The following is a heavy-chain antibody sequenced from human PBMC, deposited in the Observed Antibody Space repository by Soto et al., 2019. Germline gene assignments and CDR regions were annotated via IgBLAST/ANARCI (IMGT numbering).Heavy chain of an antibody. J-gene: IGHJ4*02. D-gene: IGHD5-18*01. V-gene: IGHV3-21*01. Sequence: EVQLVESGGGLVKPGGSLRLSCAASGFTFSSYSMKWVRQAPGKGLEWVSSISSSSSYIYYADSVKGRFTISRDNAKNSLYLQMNSLRPEDTAVYYCARDQPGYSYGYGLGYWGQGTLVTVSS. CDR3: ARDQPGYSYGYGLGY. CDR2: ISSSSSYI. CDR1: GFTFSSYS.